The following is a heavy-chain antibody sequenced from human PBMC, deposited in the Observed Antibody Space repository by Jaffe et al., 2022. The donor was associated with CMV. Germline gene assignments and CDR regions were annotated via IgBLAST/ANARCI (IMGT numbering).Heavy chain of an antibody. Sequence: QVQLVESGGGVVQPGRSLRLSCAASGFTFSSYGMHWVRQAPGKGLEWVAVIWYDGSNKYYADSVKGRFTISRDNSKNTLYLQMNSLRAEDTAVYYCARDSPSSFDYWGQGTLVTVSS. CDR3: ARDSPSSFDY. CDR1: GFTFSSYG. D-gene: IGHD2-2*01. CDR2: IWYDGSNK. V-gene: IGHV3-33*08. J-gene: IGHJ4*02.